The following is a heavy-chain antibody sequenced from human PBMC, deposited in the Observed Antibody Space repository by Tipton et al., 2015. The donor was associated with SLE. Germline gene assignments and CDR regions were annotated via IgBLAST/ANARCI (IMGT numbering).Heavy chain of an antibody. CDR1: GFTFSNYV. V-gene: IGHV3-33*08. CDR3: LRSPNYYYGMDV. J-gene: IGHJ6*02. CDR2: IWYDGSNK. Sequence: SLRLSCAASGFTFSNYVMHWVRQAPGKGLEWVAVIWYDGSNKYYADSVKGRFTISRDNSKNTLYLQMNSLRAEDTAVYYCLRSPNYYYGMDVWGQGTTVTVSS.